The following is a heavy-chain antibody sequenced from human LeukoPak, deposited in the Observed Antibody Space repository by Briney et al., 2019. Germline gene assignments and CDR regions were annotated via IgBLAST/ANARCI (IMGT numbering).Heavy chain of an antibody. D-gene: IGHD3-10*01. J-gene: IGHJ6*02. Sequence: GGSLRLSCAASGFTFSNYAMSWVRQAPGKGLEWVSTISDRGGSTYYADSVKGRFTISRDNAKNSLYLQMNSLRAEDTAVYYCARESYEPNYYASGPLYYYYGMDVWGQGTTVTVSS. CDR3: ARESYEPNYYASGPLYYYYGMDV. V-gene: IGHV3-23*01. CDR1: GFTFSNYA. CDR2: ISDRGGST.